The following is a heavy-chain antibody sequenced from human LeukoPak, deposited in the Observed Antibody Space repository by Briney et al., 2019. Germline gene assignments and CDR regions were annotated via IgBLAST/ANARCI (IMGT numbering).Heavy chain of an antibody. Sequence: PGGSLRLSCAASGFTFSSYWMSWVRQAPGKGLEWVANIKQDGSEKYYVDSVKGRFTISRDNAKNSLYLQMNSLRAEDTAAYYCARLDGYSSSWYMNYYYYMDVWGKGTTVTVSS. D-gene: IGHD6-13*01. V-gene: IGHV3-7*01. CDR1: GFTFSSYW. J-gene: IGHJ6*03. CDR2: IKQDGSEK. CDR3: ARLDGYSSSWYMNYYYYMDV.